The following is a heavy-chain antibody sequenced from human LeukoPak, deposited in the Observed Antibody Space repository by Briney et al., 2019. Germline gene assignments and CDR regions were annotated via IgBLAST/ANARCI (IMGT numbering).Heavy chain of an antibody. CDR3: ARANGGGLDY. D-gene: IGHD3-10*01. CDR2: IHPTDGST. J-gene: IGHJ4*02. CDR1: GYTFSTYY. Sequence: ASVKVSCKTSGYTFSTYYMHWVRQAPGQGLEWLGIIHPTDGSTSYTQKIQGRVPITRDTPTGTVYLERSSLRSEDTAVYWCARANGGGLDYWGQGTLITVSS. V-gene: IGHV1-46*01.